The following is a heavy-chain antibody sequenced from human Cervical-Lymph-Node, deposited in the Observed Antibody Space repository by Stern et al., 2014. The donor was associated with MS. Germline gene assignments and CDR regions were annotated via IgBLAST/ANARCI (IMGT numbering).Heavy chain of an antibody. CDR1: GGTFSSYA. Sequence: QVQLVQSGAEVKKPGSSVKVSCKASGGTFSSYAISWVRQAPGQGLEWMGGIIPIFGTANYAQKFQGRVTITADESTSTASMELSSLRSEDTAVSYCASDFPRQWVRGVMPPYFDYWGQGTLVPVSS. CDR3: ASDFPRQWVRGVMPPYFDY. V-gene: IGHV1-69*01. D-gene: IGHD3-10*01. J-gene: IGHJ4*02. CDR2: IIPIFGTA.